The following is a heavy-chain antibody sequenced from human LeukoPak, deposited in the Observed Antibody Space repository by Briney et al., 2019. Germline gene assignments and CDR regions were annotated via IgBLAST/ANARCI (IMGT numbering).Heavy chain of an antibody. CDR3: AKDYYYDSVSAFDI. V-gene: IGHV3-23*01. J-gene: IGHJ3*02. CDR1: GFTFSSYV. D-gene: IGHD3-22*01. CDR2: ISGSGGST. Sequence: GGSLRLSCAAPGFTFSSYVMSWVRQAPGKGLEWVSGISGSGGSTYYADSVKGRFTISRDNSKNTLPLQMNSLRAEDTAVYYCAKDYYYDSVSAFDIWGQGTMVTVSS.